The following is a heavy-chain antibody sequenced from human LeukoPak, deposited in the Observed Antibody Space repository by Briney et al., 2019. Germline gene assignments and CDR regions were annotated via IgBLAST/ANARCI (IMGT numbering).Heavy chain of an antibody. V-gene: IGHV3-21*01. CDR3: AGGLKYCSGGSCYPAAFDI. CDR2: ISSSSSYI. D-gene: IGHD2-15*01. Sequence: PGGSLRLSCAASGFTFSSDSMNWVRQAPGKGLEWVSSISSSSSYIYYADSVKGRFTISRDNAKNSLYLQMNSLRAEDTAVYYCAGGLKYCSGGSCYPAAFDIWGQGTMVSVSS. J-gene: IGHJ3*02. CDR1: GFTFSSDS.